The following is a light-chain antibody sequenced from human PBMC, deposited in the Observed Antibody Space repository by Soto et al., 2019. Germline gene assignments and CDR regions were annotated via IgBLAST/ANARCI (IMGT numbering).Light chain of an antibody. CDR1: QSVSSN. CDR3: QQYNNWPFS. V-gene: IGKV3-15*01. Sequence: EIVTTQSPATLSVSPGERATLSCRASQSVSSNLAWYQKKPGQAPRLLIYGASTRATGVPARFSATGSETDFTLTISGLQSEDSAVYFCQQYNNWPFSFGQGRRLEVK. J-gene: IGKJ5*01. CDR2: GAS.